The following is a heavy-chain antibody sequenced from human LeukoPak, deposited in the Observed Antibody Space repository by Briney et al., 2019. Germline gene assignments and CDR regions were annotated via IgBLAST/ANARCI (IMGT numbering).Heavy chain of an antibody. CDR1: GCTFSKYL. CDR2: INRDGSST. V-gene: IGHV3-74*03. J-gene: IGHJ4*02. Sequence: GGALTLSCAGSGCTFSKYLRHWVGQAQGKGVAGVCPINRDGSSTTYPDSVKGRFTTYRDNAKNTLNLQMNRLRAEDTAVYYCARDHCTSTSCRDFDYWGQGTLVTVSS. D-gene: IGHD2-2*01. CDR3: ARDHCTSTSCRDFDY.